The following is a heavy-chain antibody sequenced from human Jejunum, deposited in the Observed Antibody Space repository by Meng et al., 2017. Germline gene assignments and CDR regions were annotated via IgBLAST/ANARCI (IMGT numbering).Heavy chain of an antibody. CDR1: GFTFSNYY. J-gene: IGHJ6*02. Sequence: GESLKISCAASGFTFSNYYMTWVRQAPGKGLEWVSSISSSSSYIYYADSVKGRFTISRDNAKNSLYLQMNSLRAEDTAVYSCARILPASRYRHDYYYYYGMDVWGQGTTVTVSS. D-gene: IGHD2-2*01. CDR3: ARILPASRYRHDYYYYYGMDV. V-gene: IGHV3-21*01. CDR2: ISSSSSYI.